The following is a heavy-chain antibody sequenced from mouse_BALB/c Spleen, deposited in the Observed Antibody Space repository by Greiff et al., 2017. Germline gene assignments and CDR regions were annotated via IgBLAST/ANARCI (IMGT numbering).Heavy chain of an antibody. CDR1: GFNIKDTY. Sequence: EVQLQQSGAELVKPGASVKLSCTASGFNIKDTYMHWVKQRPEQGLEWIGRIDPANGNTKYDPKFQGKATITADTSSNTAYLQLSSLTSEDTAVYYCAREGAYDYDGYYLDYWGQGTTLTVSS. V-gene: IGHV14-3*02. CDR3: AREGAYDYDGYYLDY. CDR2: IDPANGNT. D-gene: IGHD2-4*01. J-gene: IGHJ2*01.